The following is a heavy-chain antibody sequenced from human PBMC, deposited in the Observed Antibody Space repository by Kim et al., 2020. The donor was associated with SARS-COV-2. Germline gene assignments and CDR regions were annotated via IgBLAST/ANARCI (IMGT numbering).Heavy chain of an antibody. CDR1: GYSFTSYW. D-gene: IGHD3-22*01. CDR2: IYPGDSDT. V-gene: IGHV5-51*01. Sequence: GESLKISCKGSGYSFTSYWIGWVRQMPGKGLEWMGIIYPGDSDTRYSPSFQGQVTISADKSISTAYLQWSSLKASDTAMYYCARQQFDYDSSLTTPLYYYYGMDVWGQGTTVTVSS. J-gene: IGHJ6*02. CDR3: ARQQFDYDSSLTTPLYYYYGMDV.